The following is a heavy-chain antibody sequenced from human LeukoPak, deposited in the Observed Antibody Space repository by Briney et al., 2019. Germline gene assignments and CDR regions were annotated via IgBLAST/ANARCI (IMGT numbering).Heavy chain of an antibody. V-gene: IGHV4-31*03. Sequence: SQTLSLTCTVSGGSISSGGYYWSWIRQHPGKGLEWFGYIYYSGSTYYNPSPKSRVTISVDTSKNQFSLKLISVTAADTAMYYCARDRKYYDILTGYLQDTTTYYYYGMDVWGQGTTVTVSS. CDR3: ARDRKYYDILTGYLQDTTTYYYYGMDV. CDR2: IYYSGST. CDR1: GGSISSGGYY. J-gene: IGHJ6*02. D-gene: IGHD3-9*01.